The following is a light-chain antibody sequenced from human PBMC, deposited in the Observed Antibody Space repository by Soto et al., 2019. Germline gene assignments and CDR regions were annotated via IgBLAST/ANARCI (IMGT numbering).Light chain of an antibody. CDR1: NXNLGAGYD. CDR2: GNR. J-gene: IGLJ3*02. CDR3: QAYEYSLTAFV. Sequence: QSVLTQPPSVSGAPGQRVTISCTGNNXNLGAGYDVHWYQQLPGAAPKLVIFGNRNRPSGVPERFSGSKSGTSASLAITGLQAEDEADYYCQAYEYSLTAFVLGGGAKVTVL. V-gene: IGLV1-40*01.